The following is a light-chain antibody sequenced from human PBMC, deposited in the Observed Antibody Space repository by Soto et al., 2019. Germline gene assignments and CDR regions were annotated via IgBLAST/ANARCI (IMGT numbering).Light chain of an antibody. Sequence: DIPLTHSPSFLSASVGDRVTIPSRGSQGISNYLAWYQPRPGKAPKLMXYAASTLQTGVPSRFSGSGSGTEFTLTISSLQPEDFATYHCQQLTSYPRSTFGQGTRLEIK. CDR2: AAS. CDR3: QQLTSYPRST. J-gene: IGKJ5*01. CDR1: QGISNY. V-gene: IGKV1-9*01.